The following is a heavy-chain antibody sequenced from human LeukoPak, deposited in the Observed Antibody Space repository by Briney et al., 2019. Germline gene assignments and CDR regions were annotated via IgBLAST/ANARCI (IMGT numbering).Heavy chain of an antibody. CDR1: GGSISSGSYY. D-gene: IGHD3-22*01. Sequence: PSQTLSLTCTVSGGSISSGSYYWSWIRQPAGKGLEWIGRIYTSGSTNYNPSLKSRVTISVDTSKNQFSLKLSSVTAADTAVYYCARETHFTMIVVVDWYFDLWGRGTLVTVSS. V-gene: IGHV4-61*02. CDR3: ARETHFTMIVVVDWYFDL. CDR2: IYTSGST. J-gene: IGHJ2*01.